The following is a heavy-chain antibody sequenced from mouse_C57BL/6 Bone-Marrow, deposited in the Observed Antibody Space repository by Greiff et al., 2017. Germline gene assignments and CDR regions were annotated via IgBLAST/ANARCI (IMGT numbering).Heavy chain of an antibody. CDR2: INPNNGGT. V-gene: IGHV1-26*01. CDR3: ARTLSFDY. CDR1: GYTFTDYY. J-gene: IGHJ2*01. Sequence: EVQLQQSGPELVKPGASVKISCKASGYTFTDYYMNWVKQSHGKSLEWIGDINPNNGGTSYNQKFKGKATLTVDKSSSTAYMELRSLTSEDSAVYYCARTLSFDYWGQGTTLTVSS.